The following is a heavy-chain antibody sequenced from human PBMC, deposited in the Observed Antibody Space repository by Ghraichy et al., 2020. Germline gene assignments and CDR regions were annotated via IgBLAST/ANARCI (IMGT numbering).Heavy chain of an antibody. CDR2: IYYSGST. V-gene: IGHV4-59*02. CDR1: GGSVGGYY. J-gene: IGHJ4*02. D-gene: IGHD4-23*01. CDR3: AAAVVTPPLFEF. Sequence: SQTLSLTRTVSGGSVGGYYWSWIRQPPGKGLEWLGYIYYSGSTNYNPSLQSRVTISIDTSKKEISLKLTSVTAADTATYYCAAAVVTPPLFEFWGQGTLGTVSS.